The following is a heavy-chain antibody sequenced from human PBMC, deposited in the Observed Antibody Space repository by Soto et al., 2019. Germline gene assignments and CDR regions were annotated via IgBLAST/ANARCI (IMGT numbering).Heavy chain of an antibody. V-gene: IGHV4-59*01. D-gene: IGHD5-12*01. CDR1: GGSISSYY. Sequence: SETLSLTCTVSGGSISSYYWSWIRQPPGKGLEWIGYIYYSGSTNYNPSLKSRVTISVDTSKNQFSLKLSSVTAADTAVYYCARFHSGYDYFGSPYYFDYWGQGTLLTVSS. CDR2: IYYSGST. CDR3: ARFHSGYDYFGSPYYFDY. J-gene: IGHJ4*02.